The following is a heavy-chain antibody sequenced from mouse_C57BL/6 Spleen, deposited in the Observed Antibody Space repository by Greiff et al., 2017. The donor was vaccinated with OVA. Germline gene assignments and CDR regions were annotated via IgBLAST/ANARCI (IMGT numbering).Heavy chain of an antibody. CDR2: IDPSDSYT. J-gene: IGHJ2*01. V-gene: IGHV1-59*01. D-gene: IGHD1-1*02. Sequence: VQLQQPGAELVRPGTSVKLSCKASGYTFTSYWMHWVKQRPGQGLEWIGVIDPSDSYTNYNQKFKGKATLTVDTSSSTAYMQLSSLTSEESAAEYCGRRPHYPENYFDYWGKGTTLTVSS. CDR1: GYTFTSYW. CDR3: GRRPHYPENYFDY.